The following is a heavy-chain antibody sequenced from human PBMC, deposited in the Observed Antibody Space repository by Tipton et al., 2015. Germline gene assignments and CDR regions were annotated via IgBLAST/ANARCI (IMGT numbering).Heavy chain of an antibody. J-gene: IGHJ6*02. CDR1: GGSISSNY. Sequence: LRLSCTVSGGSISSNYWSWIRQPPGKGLDWIGYIYYTGSTYYNPSLKSRVTISLDTSKNQFSLKLRSVTAADTAMYFCARENAYYYGMDVWGQGTTVTVSS. CDR2: IYYTGST. D-gene: IGHD1-1*01. CDR3: ARENAYYYGMDV. V-gene: IGHV4-59*01.